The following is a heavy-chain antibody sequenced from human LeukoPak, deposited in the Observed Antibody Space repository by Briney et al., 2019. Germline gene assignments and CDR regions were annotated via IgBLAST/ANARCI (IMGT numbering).Heavy chain of an antibody. CDR1: GFTFSSYE. Sequence: GGSLRLSCAASGFTFSSYEMNWVRQAPGKGLEWVSGISWNSGSIGYADSVKGRFTISRDNAKNSLYLQMNSLRAEDMALYYCAKGAVLLWFGDPQADYMDVWGKGTTVTVSS. D-gene: IGHD3-10*01. CDR2: ISWNSGSI. J-gene: IGHJ6*03. V-gene: IGHV3-9*03. CDR3: AKGAVLLWFGDPQADYMDV.